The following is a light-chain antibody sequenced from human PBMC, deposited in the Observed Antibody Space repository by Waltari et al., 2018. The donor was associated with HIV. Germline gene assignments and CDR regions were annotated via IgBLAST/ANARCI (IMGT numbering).Light chain of an antibody. Sequence: QPPAIHEPSFTVSPGGPVILTRAPSAGVVNRGHRPYWFQQRPGQAPKTLFFDSNNRYSWTPARFTGSFLGGKAALTLTGAQAEDDADYYCLLSYDGDVVFGGGTKLTVL. J-gene: IGLJ2*01. V-gene: IGLV7-46*01. CDR3: LLSYDGDVV. CDR2: DSN. CDR1: AGVVNRGHR.